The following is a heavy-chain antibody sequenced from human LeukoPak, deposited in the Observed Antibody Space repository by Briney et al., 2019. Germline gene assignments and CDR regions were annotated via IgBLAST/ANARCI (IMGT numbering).Heavy chain of an antibody. J-gene: IGHJ5*02. CDR3: ARDIVVVPAALGYNWFDP. D-gene: IGHD2-2*01. CDR1: GGSFSGYY. V-gene: IGHV4-34*01. Sequence: QSSETLSLTCAVYGGSFSGYYWSWIRQPPGKGLEWIGEINHSGSTNYNPSLKSRVTISVDTSKNQFSLKLSSVTAADTAVYYCARDIVVVPAALGYNWFDPWGQGTLVTVSS. CDR2: INHSGST.